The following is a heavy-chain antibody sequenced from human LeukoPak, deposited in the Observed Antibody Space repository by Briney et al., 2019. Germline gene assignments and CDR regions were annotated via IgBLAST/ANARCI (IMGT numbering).Heavy chain of an antibody. CDR1: GXXXXXXA. V-gene: IGHV3-43*02. Sequence: GGSLRLSCVAXGXXXXXXAXXXXXXAXGXXLXXVXXXXGXXXXXYYXDSVKGRFTISRDNSKNSLYLQMHSLRTEDTALYYCVXDRLPGGIALAGSDDGLDVWGQGTTVTVSS. J-gene: IGHJ6*02. CDR3: VXDRLPGGIALAGSDDGLDV. D-gene: IGHD6-19*01. CDR2: XXGXXXXX.